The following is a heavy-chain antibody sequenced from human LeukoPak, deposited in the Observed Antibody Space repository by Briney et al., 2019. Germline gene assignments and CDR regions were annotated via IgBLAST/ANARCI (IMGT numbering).Heavy chain of an antibody. V-gene: IGHV3-7*01. J-gene: IGHJ4*02. CDR1: GFTFGSYW. CDR2: IKEDGSEK. D-gene: IGHD4-17*01. Sequence: GGSLRLSCAASGFTFGSYWMSWVRQAPGKGLEWVAKIKEDGSEKKSVDSVKGRFTISRDNAKNSLYLQMNSLRAEDTAVYYCARVLMTTVTTAIDYWGQGTLVTVSS. CDR3: ARVLMTTVTTAIDY.